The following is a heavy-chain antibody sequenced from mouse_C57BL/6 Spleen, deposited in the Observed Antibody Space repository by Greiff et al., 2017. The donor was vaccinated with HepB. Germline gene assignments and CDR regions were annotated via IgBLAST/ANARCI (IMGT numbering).Heavy chain of an antibody. CDR1: GYTFTGYW. CDR3: ASLITTVVASNYAMDY. Sequence: VQGVESGAELMKPGASVKLSCKATGYTFTGYWIEWVKQRPGHGLEWIGEILPGSGSTNYNEKFKGKATFTADTSSNTAYMQLSSLTTEDSAIYYCASLITTVVASNYAMDYWGQGTSVTVSS. J-gene: IGHJ4*01. V-gene: IGHV1-9*01. CDR2: ILPGSGST. D-gene: IGHD1-1*01.